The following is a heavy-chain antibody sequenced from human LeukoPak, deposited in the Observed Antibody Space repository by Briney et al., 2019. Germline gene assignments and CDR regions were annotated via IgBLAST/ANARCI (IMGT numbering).Heavy chain of an antibody. J-gene: IGHJ4*02. V-gene: IGHV3-15*01. CDR1: GFTFSNAW. CDR3: TTPYGYNYGGDY. Sequence: GGSLRLSCAASGFTFSNAWMSWVRQAPGKGLEWVGRIKSKTDGGTTDYAAPVKGRFTISRDDSKNTLYLQMNSLKTEDTAVYYCTTPYGYNYGGDYWGQGTLVTVSS. CDR2: IKSKTDGGTT. D-gene: IGHD5-24*01.